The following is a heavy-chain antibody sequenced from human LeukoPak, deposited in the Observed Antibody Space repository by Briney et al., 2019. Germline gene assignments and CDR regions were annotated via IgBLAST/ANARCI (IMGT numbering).Heavy chain of an antibody. D-gene: IGHD3-22*01. J-gene: IGHJ4*02. CDR2: IYPNSGGA. Sequence: ASVKVSCKASGYTFTACYIHWVRQAPGQGLEWMGWIYPNSGGAIYAQKLQDRVTMTRDTSISTAYMELSRLRSDDTAVYYCARDYKPDSSGEHFDYWGQGALVTVSS. CDR3: ARDYKPDSSGEHFDY. CDR1: GYTFTACY. V-gene: IGHV1-2*02.